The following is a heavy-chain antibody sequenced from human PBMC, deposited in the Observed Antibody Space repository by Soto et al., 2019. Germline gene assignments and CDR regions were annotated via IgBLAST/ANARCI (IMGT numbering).Heavy chain of an antibody. D-gene: IGHD3-3*01. J-gene: IGHJ1*01. CDR2: ISDSGSFT. V-gene: IGHV3-23*01. CDR1: GFTFSSYA. CDR3: ATFSPRQSTTVSRFLEWPPSAFFQH. Sequence: EVQLLESGGGLIQPGGSQRLSCAASGFTFSSYAMNWVRQAPGKGLEWVSAISDSGSFTYYADSVKGRFTISRDNSKKTLYLQMNSLRAEDTAVYYCATFSPRQSTTVSRFLEWPPSAFFQHWGQGTLVTVSS.